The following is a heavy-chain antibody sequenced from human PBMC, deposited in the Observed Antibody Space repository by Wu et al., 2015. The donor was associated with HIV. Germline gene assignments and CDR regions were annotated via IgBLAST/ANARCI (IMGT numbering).Heavy chain of an antibody. J-gene: IGHJ5*02. CDR3: ARASTGVIVPASMVWFSWFDT. Sequence: QLVQSGAEVTKPGASVSVSCRASGDTLTDYYMHWVRQAPGQGPEWMGLINPDSGDTKYAQKFQGRVTMTRDTSISTAYMELSGLRSDDTAVYYCARASTGVIVPASMVWFSWFDTWGQGTLVTVSP. CDR2: INPDSGDT. CDR1: GDTLTDYY. V-gene: IGHV1-2*02. D-gene: IGHD2-2*01.